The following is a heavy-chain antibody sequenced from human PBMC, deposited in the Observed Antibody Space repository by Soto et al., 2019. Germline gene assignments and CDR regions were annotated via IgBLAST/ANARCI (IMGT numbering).Heavy chain of an antibody. CDR3: AKVNTIFGMEYYYYGMDV. J-gene: IGHJ6*02. D-gene: IGHD3-3*01. V-gene: IGHV3-23*01. CDR1: GFTFSSYA. Sequence: PGGSLRLSCVASGFTFSSYAMNWVRQAPGKGLEWVSTISGSGSSTYFPDSVKGRFTISRDNSKNTLYLQMNSLRDEDTAVYYCAKVNTIFGMEYYYYGMDVWGQGTTVTVSS. CDR2: ISGSGSST.